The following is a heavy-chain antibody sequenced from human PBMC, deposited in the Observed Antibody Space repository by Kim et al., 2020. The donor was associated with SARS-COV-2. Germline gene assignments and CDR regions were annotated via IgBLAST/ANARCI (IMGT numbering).Heavy chain of an antibody. CDR3: VKGGRGNYYGSGSYPTL. V-gene: IGHV3-64D*06. J-gene: IGHJ4*02. CDR1: GFTFRSSA. Sequence: GGSLRLSCSASGFTFRSSAMHWVRQAPGKGLEYVSAISSNGGSTYYADSVKGRFTISRDNSKNTLYLQMSSLRAEDTAVYYCVKGGRGNYYGSGSYPTLWGQGTLVAVSS. D-gene: IGHD3-10*01. CDR2: ISSNGGST.